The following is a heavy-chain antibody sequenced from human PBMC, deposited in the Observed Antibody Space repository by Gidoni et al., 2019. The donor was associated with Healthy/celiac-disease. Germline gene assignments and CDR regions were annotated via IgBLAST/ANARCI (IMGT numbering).Heavy chain of an antibody. V-gene: IGHV4-34*01. CDR2: INHSGST. J-gene: IGHJ5*02. Sequence: QVQLQQWGAGLLKPSETLSLTCAVYGGSFSGYYWSWIRQPPGKGLEWIGEINHSGSTNYNPSLKSRVTISVDTSKNQFSLKLSSVTAADTAVYYGARRGQLVLDWFDPWGQGTLVTVSS. CDR1: GGSFSGYY. D-gene: IGHD6-6*01. CDR3: ARRGQLVLDWFDP.